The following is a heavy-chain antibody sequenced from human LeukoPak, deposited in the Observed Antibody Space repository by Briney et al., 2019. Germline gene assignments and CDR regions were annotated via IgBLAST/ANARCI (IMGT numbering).Heavy chain of an antibody. CDR1: GFTFSSYA. Sequence: GGSLRLSCAASGFTFSSYAMSWVRQAPGKGLEWVSAISGSGGSTYYADSVKGRFTISRDNSKNTLYLQMNSLRAEDTAVYYCAKESITMILVVTSFDYWGQGTLVTVSS. D-gene: IGHD3-22*01. CDR3: AKESITMILVVTSFDY. V-gene: IGHV3-23*01. CDR2: ISGSGGST. J-gene: IGHJ4*02.